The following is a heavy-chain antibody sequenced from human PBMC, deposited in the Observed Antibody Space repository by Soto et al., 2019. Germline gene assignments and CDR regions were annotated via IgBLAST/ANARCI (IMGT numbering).Heavy chain of an antibody. CDR2: ISYDGSNK. J-gene: IGHJ4*02. CDR3: SSSGGGGGGDSDY. V-gene: IGHV3-30*03. Sequence: QVQLVESGGGVVQPGRSLRLSCAASGFTFSSYGMHWVRQAPGKGLEWVAVISYDGSNKYYADSVKGRFTISRDNSKKPLYLQMNSLGAEDTGVFYCSSSGGGGGGDSDYWGQGTLVTVSS. CDR1: GFTFSSYG. D-gene: IGHD3-16*01.